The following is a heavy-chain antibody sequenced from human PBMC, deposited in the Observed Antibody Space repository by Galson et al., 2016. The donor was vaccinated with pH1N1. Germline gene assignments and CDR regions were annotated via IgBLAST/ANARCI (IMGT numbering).Heavy chain of an antibody. Sequence: SVKVSCKASGGTFTIYAINWVRQAPGQGLEWMGGISRMFGAPNYAHHFQDRVTITTDAPTSTAYMELRSLRSEDTAVYYCARGGSYYDYWGQGTLVTVAS. CDR3: ARGGSYYDY. CDR1: GGTFTIYA. J-gene: IGHJ4*02. D-gene: IGHD1-26*01. V-gene: IGHV1-69*05. CDR2: ISRMFGAP.